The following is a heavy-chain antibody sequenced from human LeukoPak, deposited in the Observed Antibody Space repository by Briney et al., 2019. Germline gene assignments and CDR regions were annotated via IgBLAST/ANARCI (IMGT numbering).Heavy chain of an antibody. V-gene: IGHV3-23*01. CDR1: GFTFSSYA. Sequence: GGSLRLSCAASGFTFSSYAMSWVRQAPGKGLEWVSTISNSDGKTYYADSVKGRFTISRDNSKNTLYLQMNSLRAEDTAVYYCAKGPYGVRGIIITRYNYYYMDVWGKGTTVTISS. D-gene: IGHD3-10*01. J-gene: IGHJ6*03. CDR2: ISNSDGKT. CDR3: AKGPYGVRGIIITRYNYYYMDV.